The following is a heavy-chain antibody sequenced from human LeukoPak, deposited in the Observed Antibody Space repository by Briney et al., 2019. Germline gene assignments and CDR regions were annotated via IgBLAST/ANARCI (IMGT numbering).Heavy chain of an antibody. CDR2: IKQDGSEK. CDR1: GGSFSGYY. V-gene: IGHV3-7*01. CDR3: ARGGYTFEY. Sequence: ETLSLTCAVYGGSFSGYYWSWVRQAPGKGLEWVANIKQDGSEKNYVDSVKGRFTISRDNAKNSLYLQTNSLRAEDTAVYYCARGGYTFEYWGQGTLVTVSS. D-gene: IGHD5-18*01. J-gene: IGHJ4*02.